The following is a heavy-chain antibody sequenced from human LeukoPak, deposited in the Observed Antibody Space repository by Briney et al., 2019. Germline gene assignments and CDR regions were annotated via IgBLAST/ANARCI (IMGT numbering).Heavy chain of an antibody. CDR2: IDISGST. V-gene: IGHV4-61*02. CDR3: AREGIYGDYRH. D-gene: IGHD4-17*01. CDR1: GGSISSGSYY. Sequence: SETLSLTCTVSGGSISSGSYYWSWIRQPAGKGLEWIVRIDISGSTNYNPSLKSRFSISVDTSKNQFSLKLSSVTAADTAVYYCAREGIYGDYRHWGQGTLVTVSS. J-gene: IGHJ4*02.